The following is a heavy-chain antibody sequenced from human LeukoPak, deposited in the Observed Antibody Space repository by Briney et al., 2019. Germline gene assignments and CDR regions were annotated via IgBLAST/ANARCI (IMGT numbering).Heavy chain of an antibody. J-gene: IGHJ4*02. CDR1: GFNFGSYV. D-gene: IGHD5-18*01. Sequence: PGGSLRLSCAASGFNFGSYVMHWVRQAPGQGLEWVAVLGHDSGHIDYADSVKGRFTISRDNSNNMLFLLMNSLRAEDTAVYHCARDHSVGFFDYWGQGALVTVSS. V-gene: IGHV3-33*01. CDR2: LGHDSGHI. CDR3: ARDHSVGFFDY.